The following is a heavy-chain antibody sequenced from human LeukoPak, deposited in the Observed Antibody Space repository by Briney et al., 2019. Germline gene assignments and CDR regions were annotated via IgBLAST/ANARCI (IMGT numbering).Heavy chain of an antibody. D-gene: IGHD3-10*01. J-gene: IGHJ5*02. Sequence: SETLSLTCAVYGGSLSNYYWSWIRQPPGKGLEWIGEINHSGSTNYNPSLKSRVTISVDMSKNQFSLELSFVTAADTAAYYCARGPASGSNFAWFDPWGQGTLVTVSS. CDR2: INHSGST. V-gene: IGHV4-34*01. CDR3: ARGPASGSNFAWFDP. CDR1: GGSLSNYY.